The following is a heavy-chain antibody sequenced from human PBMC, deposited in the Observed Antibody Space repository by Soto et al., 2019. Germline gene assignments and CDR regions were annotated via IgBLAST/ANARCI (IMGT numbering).Heavy chain of an antibody. J-gene: IGHJ4*02. Sequence: ASVKVSCKASGYTFTSYYMHWVRQAPGQGLEWMGIINSSGGSTSYAQKFQGRVTMTRDTSTSTVYMELSSLRSEDTAVYYCASEGRTSDYIWGSYRYTFDYWGQGTLVTVSS. CDR1: GYTFTSYY. CDR3: ASEGRTSDYIWGSYRYTFDY. D-gene: IGHD3-16*02. V-gene: IGHV1-46*03. CDR2: INSSGGST.